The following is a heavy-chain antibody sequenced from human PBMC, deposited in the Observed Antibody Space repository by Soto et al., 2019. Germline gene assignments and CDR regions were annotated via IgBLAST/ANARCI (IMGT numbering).Heavy chain of an antibody. CDR3: ARYWGQQWLAYGLDV. CDR2: ISTYNGHT. J-gene: IGHJ6*02. CDR1: GYTFTNFG. Sequence: QVQLVQSGAEVKKLGASVKVSCKASGYTFTNFGISWVRQAPGQGLEWMGWISTYNGHTTSAQQLQGRLTMTTDTATSTASMELRSLRSDDAAVYFCARYWGQQWLAYGLDVWGQGTTVTVSS. V-gene: IGHV1-18*01. D-gene: IGHD6-19*01.